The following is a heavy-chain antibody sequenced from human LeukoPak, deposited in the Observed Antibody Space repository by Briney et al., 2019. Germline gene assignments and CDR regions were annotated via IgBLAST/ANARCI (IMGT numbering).Heavy chain of an antibody. CDR3: SRWGHTHDY. D-gene: IGHD3-16*01. CDR1: GGSINSYY. J-gene: IGHJ4*02. V-gene: IGHV4-59*01. Sequence: PSGTLSLTCTVSGGSINSYYGSWLRQPPGKGLEWIEYIYYSGSTNYIPPLKGRVTISVDTSKNQFSLKLYSVTAADTAVYYCSRWGHTHDYWGRGTLVSVSS. CDR2: IYYSGST.